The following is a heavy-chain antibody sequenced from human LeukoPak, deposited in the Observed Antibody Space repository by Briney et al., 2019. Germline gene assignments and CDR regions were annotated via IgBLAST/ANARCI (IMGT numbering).Heavy chain of an antibody. Sequence: GGSLRLSYAASGFTFEDHGMSGVRQGPGKGLEWVSGINWDGSTTTYAESVRGRFTISRDNAKNSLYLQMNSLRVDDTALYYCARRTRGPDAFDIWGQGTLVTVSS. D-gene: IGHD3/OR15-3a*01. CDR2: INWDGSTT. CDR3: ARRTRGPDAFDI. V-gene: IGHV3-20*03. J-gene: IGHJ3*02. CDR1: GFTFEDHG.